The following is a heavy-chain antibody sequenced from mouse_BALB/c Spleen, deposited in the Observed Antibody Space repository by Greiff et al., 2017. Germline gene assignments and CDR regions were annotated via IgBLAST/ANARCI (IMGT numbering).Heavy chain of an antibody. D-gene: IGHD1-1*01. CDR2: INPSTGYT. J-gene: IGHJ4*01. CDR1: GYTFTSYW. V-gene: IGHV1-7*01. Sequence: VKLQESGAELAKPGASVKMSCKASGYTFTSYWMHWVKQRPGQGLEWIGYINPSTGYTEYNQKFKDKATLTADKSSSTAYMQLSSLTSEDSAVYYCARDTVVANYAMDYWGQGTSVTVSS. CDR3: ARDTVVANYAMDY.